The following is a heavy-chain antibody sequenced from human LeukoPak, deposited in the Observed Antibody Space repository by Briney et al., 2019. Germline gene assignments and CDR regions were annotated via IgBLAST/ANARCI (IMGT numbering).Heavy chain of an antibody. D-gene: IGHD5-12*01. Sequence: GTSLRLSCAASGFTFDDYVMHWARQAPGKGLEWVSSIGWNKDKILYADSLKGRFTTSRDNARRSLFLQMDILRAEDTAFYYCAKAKRNSDYLFDYWGQGTLVAVSS. CDR3: AKAKRNSDYLFDY. CDR1: GFTFDDYV. V-gene: IGHV3-9*01. J-gene: IGHJ4*02. CDR2: IGWNKDKI.